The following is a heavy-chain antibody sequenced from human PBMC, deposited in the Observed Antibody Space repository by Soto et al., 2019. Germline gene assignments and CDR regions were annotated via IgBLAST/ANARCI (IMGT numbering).Heavy chain of an antibody. V-gene: IGHV1-18*01. D-gene: IGHD3-3*01. J-gene: IGHJ6*02. Sequence: ASLKVSCKASGYTFTNYGISWVRQAPGQGLEWMGWINVYNGNTKYAQKVQGRVTMTTDTSTSTAYMELRSLRSDDTAVYYCARVVEGRYDFWSGYYTSYYYYYYGMDVWGQGTTVTVSS. CDR3: ARVVEGRYDFWSGYYTSYYYYYYGMDV. CDR2: INVYNGNT. CDR1: GYTFTNYG.